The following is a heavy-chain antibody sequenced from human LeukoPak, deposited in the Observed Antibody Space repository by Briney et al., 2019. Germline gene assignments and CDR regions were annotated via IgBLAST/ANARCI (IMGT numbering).Heavy chain of an antibody. V-gene: IGHV3-53*01. J-gene: IGHJ4*02. Sequence: GGSLRLSCAASGFSVSYYYMTWVRQAPGKGLEWVSVIYSGGASYYADSVKGRFTISRDNSENTLYLHMIDLRVDDTAVYYCARADWVGGAPGLDYWGQGTLVTVSS. CDR3: ARADWVGGAPGLDY. D-gene: IGHD2-21*01. CDR2: IYSGGAS. CDR1: GFSVSYYY.